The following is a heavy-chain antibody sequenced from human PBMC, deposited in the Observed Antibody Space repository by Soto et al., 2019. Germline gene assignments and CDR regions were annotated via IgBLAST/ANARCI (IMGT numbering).Heavy chain of an antibody. CDR2: IMPLYAKP. V-gene: IGHV1-69*01. D-gene: IGHD1-20*01. CDR3: ASLNNWSSGDGRIDV. Sequence: QVQLVQSGAEVNKPGSSVKVSCKASGGTFNTYTISWVRQVPGQGLEWMGGIMPLYAKPTYAQTFQGRLMIAADEHPNTVYMELSSLRSEDTALYYCASLNNWSSGDGRIDVWGRGTAVSVSS. J-gene: IGHJ6*02. CDR1: GGTFNTYT.